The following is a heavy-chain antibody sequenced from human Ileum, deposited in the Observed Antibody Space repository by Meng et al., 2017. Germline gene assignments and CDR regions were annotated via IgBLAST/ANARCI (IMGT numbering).Heavy chain of an antibody. V-gene: IGHV4-61*02. CDR3: ARLSSGWYADVYYGLDV. D-gene: IGHD6-19*01. Sequence: SETLSLTCTVSAGSISSSSHYWSWIRQPPGKGLEWTGRVDTRATTSSNPSLMSRVTISVATSKNQFSLRLSSVTAADTAVYYCARLSSGWYADVYYGLDVWGQGTTVTVSS. CDR2: VDTRATT. CDR1: AGSISSSSHY. J-gene: IGHJ6*02.